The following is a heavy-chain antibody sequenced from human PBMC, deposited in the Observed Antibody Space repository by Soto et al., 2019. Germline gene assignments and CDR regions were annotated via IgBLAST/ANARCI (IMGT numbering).Heavy chain of an antibody. Sequence: PSETLSLTCTVSGGSVTSTSYYWSWIRQPPGKGLEWIGHMHYIGSTNYNPSLKSRVTISVDTSKNQFSLKLSSVTAADTAVYYCARAWEHRYFDYSGQGTLVTVSS. J-gene: IGHJ4*02. CDR2: MHYIGST. D-gene: IGHD1-26*01. CDR1: GGSVTSTSYY. V-gene: IGHV4-61*01. CDR3: ARAWEHRYFDY.